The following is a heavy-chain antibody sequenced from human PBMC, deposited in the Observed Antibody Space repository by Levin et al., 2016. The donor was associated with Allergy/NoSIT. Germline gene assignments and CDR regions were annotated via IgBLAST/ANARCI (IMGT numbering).Heavy chain of an antibody. D-gene: IGHD3-16*01. Sequence: ASVKVSCKASRDTFTGHFLHWVRQAPGQGLQWMGWINPNSGGTKFLPKFQGRVNMTSDTSIHTVYLKLSSLRSDDTAVYFCARELRSSYHHYALDVWGQGTTVTVSS. J-gene: IGHJ6*02. CDR3: ARELRSSYHHYALDV. V-gene: IGHV1-2*02. CDR1: RDTFTGHF. CDR2: INPNSGGT.